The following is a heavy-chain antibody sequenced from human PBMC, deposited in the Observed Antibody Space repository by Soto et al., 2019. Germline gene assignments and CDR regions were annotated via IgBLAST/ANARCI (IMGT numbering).Heavy chain of an antibody. J-gene: IGHJ4*02. D-gene: IGHD3-10*01. V-gene: IGHV4-38-2*01. CDR3: ARVRRIGMSGSPGDS. CDR2: IYFTGTT. CDR1: GYAISSGFY. Sequence: PSETLSLTCDVSGYAISSGFYWAWIRQPPGKRLEWIGNIYFTGTTSYNPSLKTRVTMSVDTSKNQFSLRLSSVTAADTAVFYCARVRRIGMSGSPGDSWGQGTKVTVYS.